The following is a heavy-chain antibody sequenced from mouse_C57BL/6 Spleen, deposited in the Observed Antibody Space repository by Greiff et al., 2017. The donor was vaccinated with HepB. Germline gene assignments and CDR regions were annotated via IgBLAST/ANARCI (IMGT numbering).Heavy chain of an antibody. CDR3: ARQGISTMVTTDPAWFAY. CDR2: IYPRSGNT. D-gene: IGHD2-2*01. CDR1: GYTFTSYG. J-gene: IGHJ3*01. Sequence: VQLQQSGAELARPGASVKLSCKASGYTFTSYGISWVKQRTGQGLEWIGEIYPRSGNTYYNEKFKGKATLTADKSSSTAYMELRSLTSEDSAVYFCARQGISTMVTTDPAWFAYWGQGTQVTVSA. V-gene: IGHV1-81*01.